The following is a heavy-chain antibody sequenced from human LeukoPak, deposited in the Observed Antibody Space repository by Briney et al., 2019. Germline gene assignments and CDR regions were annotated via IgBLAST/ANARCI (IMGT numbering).Heavy chain of an antibody. CDR3: ARGRNGSGSYSIRSYYFDY. Sequence: SETLSLTCSVSGGSISGRRYYWGWIRQPPGKGLEWIGEINHSGSTNYNPSLKSRVTISVDTSKNQFSLKLSSVTAADTAVYYCARGRNGSGSYSIRSYYFDYWGQGTLVTVSS. V-gene: IGHV4-39*07. D-gene: IGHD3-10*01. J-gene: IGHJ4*02. CDR1: GGSISGRRYY. CDR2: INHSGST.